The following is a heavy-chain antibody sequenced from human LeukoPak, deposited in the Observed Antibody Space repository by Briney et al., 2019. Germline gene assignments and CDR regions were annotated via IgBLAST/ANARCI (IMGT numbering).Heavy chain of an antibody. Sequence: SETLSLTCTVSAGSISSSSHHWGWIRQSPGKGLEWIGSIYYGRTTYYNPSLNSRVTISVVASKNQFSLQLNSVTAADTAVYYCVRHDGRGGATMGALDSWGQGSLVTVSS. CDR2: IYYGRTT. D-gene: IGHD5-12*01. CDR3: VRHDGRGGATMGALDS. J-gene: IGHJ4*02. CDR1: AGSISSSSHH. V-gene: IGHV4-39*01.